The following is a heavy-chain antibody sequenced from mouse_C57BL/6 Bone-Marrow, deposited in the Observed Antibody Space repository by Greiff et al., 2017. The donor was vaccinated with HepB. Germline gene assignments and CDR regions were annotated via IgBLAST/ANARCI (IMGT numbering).Heavy chain of an antibody. J-gene: IGHJ1*03. CDR1: GFTFSSYG. CDR2: ISSGGSYT. V-gene: IGHV5-6*01. D-gene: IGHD1-1*01. CDR3: ARHGSSPHWYFDV. Sequence: EVQGVESGGDLVKPGGSLKLSCAASGFTFSSYGMSWVRQTPDKRLEWVATISSGGSYTYYPDSVKGRFTISRDNAKHTLYRQLSRLKSEDTAMYYCARHGSSPHWYFDVWGTGTTVTVSS.